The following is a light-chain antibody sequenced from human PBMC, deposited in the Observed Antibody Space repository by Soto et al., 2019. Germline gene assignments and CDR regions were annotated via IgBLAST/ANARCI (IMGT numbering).Light chain of an antibody. CDR1: QSLLHSTGNSY. Sequence: IVMTQSPLSLPVTPGEPASISCRSSQSLLHSTGNSYVDWYLQKPGQSPQLLIYLGSNRASGVHDRFSGSGSGTDFTLKISRVEAEDVGLYYCMQALQTPSFCQGTKLEIK. J-gene: IGKJ2*01. V-gene: IGKV2-28*01. CDR3: MQALQTPS. CDR2: LGS.